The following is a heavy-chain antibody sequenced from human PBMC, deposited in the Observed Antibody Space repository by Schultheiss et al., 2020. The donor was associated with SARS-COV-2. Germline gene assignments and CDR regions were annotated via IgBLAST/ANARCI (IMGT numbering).Heavy chain of an antibody. CDR1: GFTFSDYY. V-gene: IGHV3-11*01. CDR2: ISSSGSTI. CDR3: SKRKDYGGNSHFDY. D-gene: IGHD4-23*01. J-gene: IGHJ4*02. Sequence: GGSLRLSCAASGFTFSDYYMSWIRQAPGKGLEWVSYISSSGSTIYYADSVKGRFTISRDNSKNTLYLHMNCLRAEDTAVYYCSKRKDYGGNSHFDYWGQGTLVTVSS.